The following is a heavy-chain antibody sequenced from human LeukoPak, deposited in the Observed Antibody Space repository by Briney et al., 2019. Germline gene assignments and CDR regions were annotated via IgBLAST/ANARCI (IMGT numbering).Heavy chain of an antibody. J-gene: IGHJ6*03. CDR3: ARGLYCGGDCYSDYYYYMDV. CDR2: IYYSGST. Sequence: SETLSLTCTVSGGSISSNYWSWIRQPPGKGLEWIGYIYYSGSTNYDPSLKSRVTISVDTSKNQFSLKLSSVTAADTAVYYCARGLYCGGDCYSDYYYYMDVWGKGTTVTVSS. CDR1: GGSISSNY. V-gene: IGHV4-59*01. D-gene: IGHD2-21*01.